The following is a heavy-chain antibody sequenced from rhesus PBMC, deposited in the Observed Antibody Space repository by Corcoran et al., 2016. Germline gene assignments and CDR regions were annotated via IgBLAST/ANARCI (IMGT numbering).Heavy chain of an antibody. CDR3: ARDRYSSGWSDAFDF. J-gene: IGHJ3*01. CDR2: IYGSGGST. Sequence: QVQLQESGPGLVKPSETLSLTCAVSGGSISRNYWSWIRQAPGKGLEWIGRIYGSGGSTDYNPSLKGRVTISTDTSKNQFSLKLSSVTAADAAVYYCARDRYSSGWSDAFDFWGQGLRVTVSS. V-gene: IGHV4-160*01. D-gene: IGHD6S26*01. CDR1: GGSISRNY.